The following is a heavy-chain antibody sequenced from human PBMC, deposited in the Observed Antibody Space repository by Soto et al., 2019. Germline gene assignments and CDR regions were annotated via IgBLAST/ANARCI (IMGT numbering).Heavy chain of an antibody. J-gene: IGHJ6*02. V-gene: IGHV3-15*01. Sequence: EVQLVESGGGLVKPGGSLRLSCAASGFTFSNAWMSWVRQAPGKGLEWVGRIKSKTDGGTTDYAAPVKGRFTISRDDSKNTLYLQMNSLKTEDTAVYYCTTVPGGNWGDYYYGMDVWGQGTTVTVSS. CDR2: IKSKTDGGTT. D-gene: IGHD7-27*01. CDR3: TTVPGGNWGDYYYGMDV. CDR1: GFTFSNAW.